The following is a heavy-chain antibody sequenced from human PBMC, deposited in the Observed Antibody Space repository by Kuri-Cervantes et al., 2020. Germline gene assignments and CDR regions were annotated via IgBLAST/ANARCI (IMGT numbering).Heavy chain of an antibody. CDR3: ACTIRGVINSCFDY. J-gene: IGHJ4*02. Sequence: GGSLRLSCAASGFTFSSYAMSWVRQAPGKGLEWVSAISGSGGSTYHADSVKGRFTISRDNSKNTLYLQMNSLRAEDTAVYYCACTIRGVINSCFDYWGQGSLVTVSS. CDR1: GFTFSSYA. V-gene: IGHV3-23*01. CDR2: ISGSGGST. D-gene: IGHD3-10*01.